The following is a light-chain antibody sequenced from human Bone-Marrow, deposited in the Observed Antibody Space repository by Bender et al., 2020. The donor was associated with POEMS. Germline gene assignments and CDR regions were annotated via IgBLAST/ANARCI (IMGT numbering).Light chain of an antibody. CDR2: EAF. Sequence: QSALTQPASVSGSPGQSITISCTGFGSNVESYNLVSWYQHLPGKAPKLLIFEAFSRPSGVSDRFSGSKSGSTASLTVSGLQAGDEADYYCSSYAGLNRGVFGTGTKVTVL. V-gene: IGLV2-14*02. J-gene: IGLJ1*01. CDR3: SSYAGLNRGV. CDR1: GSNVESYNL.